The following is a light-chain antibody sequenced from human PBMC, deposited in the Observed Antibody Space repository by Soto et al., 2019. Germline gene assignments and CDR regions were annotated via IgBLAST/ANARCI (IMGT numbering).Light chain of an antibody. CDR2: SAS. J-gene: IGKJ5*01. V-gene: IGKV1-9*01. CDR1: QALSNY. CDR3: QQVNNYPIT. Sequence: DIQLTQSPSVLSASVGDTVTITCRASQALSNYLAWYQQKPGKAPDLLIYSASTLQSGVPSRFSGSGSETEFSLTIRALQPEDFATYYCQQVNNYPITFGQGTRLEIK.